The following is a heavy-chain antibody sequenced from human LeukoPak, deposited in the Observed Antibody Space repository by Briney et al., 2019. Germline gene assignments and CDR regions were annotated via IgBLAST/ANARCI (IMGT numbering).Heavy chain of an antibody. J-gene: IGHJ6*02. CDR3: ARFYEGYYYYGMDV. CDR1: GFTFSSYS. Sequence: AGGSLRLSCAASGFTFSSYSMNWVRQAPGKGLEWVSSISSSSSYIYYADSVKGRFTISRDNAKNSLYLQMNSLRAEDTAVYYCARFYEGYYYYGMDVWGQGTTVTVSS. CDR2: ISSSSSYI. D-gene: IGHD3-3*01. V-gene: IGHV3-21*01.